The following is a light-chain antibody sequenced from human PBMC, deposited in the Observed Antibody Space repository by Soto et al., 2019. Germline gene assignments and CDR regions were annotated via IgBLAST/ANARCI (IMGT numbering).Light chain of an antibody. J-gene: IGKJ5*01. V-gene: IGKV3-15*01. CDR2: GAS. CDR1: ESVSSN. Sequence: VMTQSPATLSVSPGERATLSCRASESVSSNVAWYQQRPGQARRLLIYGASTRATETPVRFRGSGSGTDFTLTISSLQSEDVAVYYCQQYNNWPPSIIFGQGTRLEIK. CDR3: QQYNNWPPSII.